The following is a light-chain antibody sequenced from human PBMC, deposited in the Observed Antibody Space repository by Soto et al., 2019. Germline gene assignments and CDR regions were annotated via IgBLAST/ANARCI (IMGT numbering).Light chain of an antibody. Sequence: QSALTQPASVSGSPGQSITISCTGYIHYDFVSWYQQHPGTAPKLVIYEVSNRPSGTSDRFSGSKSGHTASLTIPGLQTEDEAVYYCGSYTSSSNYVFGAGTKVTVL. J-gene: IGLJ1*01. V-gene: IGLV2-14*01. CDR3: GSYTSSSNYV. CDR2: EVS. CDR1: IHYDF.